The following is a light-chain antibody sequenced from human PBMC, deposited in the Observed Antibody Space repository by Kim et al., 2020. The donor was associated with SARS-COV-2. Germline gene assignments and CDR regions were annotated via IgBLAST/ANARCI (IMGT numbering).Light chain of an antibody. Sequence: ASVGDRFTIPCRSSQGISSALAWYQQKPGKAPKLLIYQASSLQSGVPSRFSGSGSGTDFTLTISSLQPEDFATYYCQHFDSYPITFGQGTRLEIK. CDR1: QGISSA. J-gene: IGKJ5*01. CDR3: QHFDSYPIT. V-gene: IGKV1-13*02. CDR2: QAS.